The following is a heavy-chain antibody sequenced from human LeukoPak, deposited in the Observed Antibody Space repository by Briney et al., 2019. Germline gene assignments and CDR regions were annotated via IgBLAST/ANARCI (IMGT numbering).Heavy chain of an antibody. Sequence: GGSLRLSCVASGFIFSSYTMHWVRQTPGKGLEWVAIISYDGGNKYYADSVKGRFAISRDNSNTTLYLQMNSLRGEDTAVYFCARVAITHCASVSCYMFDHWGQGTLVTVSS. CDR1: GFIFSSYT. V-gene: IGHV3-30*09. CDR2: ISYDGGNK. D-gene: IGHD2-15*01. CDR3: ARVAITHCASVSCYMFDH. J-gene: IGHJ4*02.